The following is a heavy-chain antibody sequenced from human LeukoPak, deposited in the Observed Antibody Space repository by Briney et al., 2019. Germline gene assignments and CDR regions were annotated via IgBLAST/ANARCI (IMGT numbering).Heavy chain of an antibody. CDR2: ISAYNGNT. V-gene: IGHV1-18*01. CDR1: GYTFTSYG. CDR3: ARLGVAGDPSSAEYFQH. J-gene: IGHJ1*01. Sequence: ASVKVSCKASGYTFTSYGISWVRQAPGQGLEWMGWISAYNGNTNYAQKLQGRVTMTTDTSTSTAYMELMSLTSDDTAVYYCARLGVAGDPSSAEYFQHWGQGTLLTVSS. D-gene: IGHD6-19*01.